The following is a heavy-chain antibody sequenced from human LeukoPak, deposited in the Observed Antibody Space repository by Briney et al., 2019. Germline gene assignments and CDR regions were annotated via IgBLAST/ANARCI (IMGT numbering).Heavy chain of an antibody. D-gene: IGHD6-19*01. CDR1: GFTFSSYS. J-gene: IGHJ6*03. CDR2: ISSSSSTI. CDR3: ARGRIAVAGTYYYYYMDV. Sequence: GGSLRLSCAASGFTFSSYSMNWVRQAPGKGLEWVSYISSSSSTIYYADSVKGRFTISRDNAKNSLYLQMNSLRAEDTAVYYCARGRIAVAGTYYYYYMDVWGKGTTVTVSS. V-gene: IGHV3-48*01.